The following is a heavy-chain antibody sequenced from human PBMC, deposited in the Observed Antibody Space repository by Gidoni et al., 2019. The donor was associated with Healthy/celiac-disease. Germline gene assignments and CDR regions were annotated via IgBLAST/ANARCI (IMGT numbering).Heavy chain of an antibody. CDR2: TRNKANSYTT. Sequence: EVQLVESGGGLVQPGGSLRLSCAASGFTFGDHYMDWVRQAPGKGLEWVGRTRNKANSYTTEYAASVKGRFTISRDDSKNSLYLQMNSLKTEDTAVYYCARGRRDGYNSPDYWGQGTLVTVSS. J-gene: IGHJ4*02. CDR1: GFTFGDHY. CDR3: ARGRRDGYNSPDY. D-gene: IGHD5-12*01. V-gene: IGHV3-72*01.